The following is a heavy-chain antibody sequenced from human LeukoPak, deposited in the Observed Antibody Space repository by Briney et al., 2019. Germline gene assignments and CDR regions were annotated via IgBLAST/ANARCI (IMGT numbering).Heavy chain of an antibody. J-gene: IGHJ4*02. V-gene: IGHV4-34*01. CDR2: IYYTGTT. CDR3: ARDGDSGSYIDY. CDR1: GGSFSGYY. Sequence: SETLSLTCAVYGGSFSGYYWSWLRQPPGKGLEWIGSIYYTGTTYYNPSLKSRVSIFVDTSKNQFSLRLTSVNAADTAVYYCARDGDSGSYIDYWGQGTLVTVSS. D-gene: IGHD1-26*01.